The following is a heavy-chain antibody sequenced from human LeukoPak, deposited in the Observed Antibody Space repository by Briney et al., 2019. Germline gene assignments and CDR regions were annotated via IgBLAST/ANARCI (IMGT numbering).Heavy chain of an antibody. J-gene: IGHJ3*02. CDR2: ISSSGNTI. D-gene: IGHD1/OR15-1a*01. CDR3: ARGGNWNKWAFDI. V-gene: IGHV3-48*01. Sequence: GGSLRLSCAASGFTFSHHNMNWVRQVPGKGLESVSYISSSGNTIYYADSVKGRFTISRDNAHGSLYLQMNSLRAEDTAVYYCARGGNWNKWAFDIWGQGTMVTVSS. CDR1: GFTFSHHN.